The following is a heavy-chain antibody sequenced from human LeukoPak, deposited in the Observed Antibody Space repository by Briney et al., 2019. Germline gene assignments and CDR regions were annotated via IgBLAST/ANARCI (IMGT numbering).Heavy chain of an antibody. CDR3: ARDIRGLVEEWELLVPFDY. D-gene: IGHD1-26*01. V-gene: IGHV1-18*01. Sequence: GASVKVSCKASGYTFTSYGISWVRQAPGQGLEWMGWISAYNGNTNYAQKLQGRVTMTTDTSTSTAYMELRSLRSDDTAVYYCARDIRGLVEEWELLVPFDYWGQGTLVTVSS. CDR2: ISAYNGNT. J-gene: IGHJ4*02. CDR1: GYTFTSYG.